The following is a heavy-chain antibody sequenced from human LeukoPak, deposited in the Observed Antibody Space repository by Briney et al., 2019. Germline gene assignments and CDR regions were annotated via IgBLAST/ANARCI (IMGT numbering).Heavy chain of an antibody. V-gene: IGHV4-31*03. CDR3: ARDRGYSYGCDAFDI. J-gene: IGHJ3*02. CDR1: GGSISRGGYY. D-gene: IGHD5-18*01. Sequence: SETLSLTCTVSGGSISRGGYYWSWIRQHPGKGLEYIGYIYYSGSIYYNPSLKSRVTISLDPSKNQFSLKLSSVTAADTAVYYCARDRGYSYGCDAFDIWGQGTMITVSS. CDR2: IYYSGSI.